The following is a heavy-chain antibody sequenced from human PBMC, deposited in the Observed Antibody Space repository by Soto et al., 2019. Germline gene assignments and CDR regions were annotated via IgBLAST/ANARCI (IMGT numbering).Heavy chain of an antibody. J-gene: IGHJ4*02. CDR1: GFTFNNYA. D-gene: IGHD6-13*01. CDR3: AKGALGSSSWYDFDY. CDR2: ISGSGGST. V-gene: IGHV3-23*01. Sequence: EVQLLESGGGLVQPGGSLRLSCAASGFTFNNYAMNWVRQAPGKGLEWVSSISGSGGSTYYADSVKSRFTISRDNSKNTLYLQMNSLRAEDTAVYYCAKGALGSSSWYDFDYWGQGTLVTVSS.